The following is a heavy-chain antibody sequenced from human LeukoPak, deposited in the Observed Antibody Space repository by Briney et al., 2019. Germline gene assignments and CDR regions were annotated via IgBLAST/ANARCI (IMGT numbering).Heavy chain of an antibody. V-gene: IGHV1-46*01. CDR1: GYTFTSYY. CDR2: INPSGGST. D-gene: IGHD6-13*01. CDR3: AGGGFVSSSYFDY. J-gene: IGHJ4*02. Sequence: ASVKVSCNASGYTFTSYYMHWVRQAPGQGLEWMGIINPSGGSTSYAQKFQGRVTMTRDTSKSTVYMELSSLRSEDTAVYYWAGGGFVSSSYFDYWGQGTLVTVSP.